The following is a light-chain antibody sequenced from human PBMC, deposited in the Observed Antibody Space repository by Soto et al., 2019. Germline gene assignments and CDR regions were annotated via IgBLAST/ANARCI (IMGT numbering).Light chain of an antibody. CDR2: DVT. J-gene: IGLJ2*01. V-gene: IGLV2-14*03. CDR3: SSYTSGSTLVV. Sequence: QSVLTQPASVSGSPGQSITISCTGTSSDVGGYNHVSWYQHHPGKAPKLMIYDVTNRPSGVSNRFSVSKSGNTASLTISGLQAEDEADSYCSSYTSGSTLVVFGGGTQLTVL. CDR1: SSDVGGYNH.